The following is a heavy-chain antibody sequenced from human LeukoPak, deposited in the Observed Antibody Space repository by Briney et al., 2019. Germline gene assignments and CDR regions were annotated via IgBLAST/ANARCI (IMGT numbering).Heavy chain of an antibody. CDR3: ARDMGSSTRKTYYYYMDV. Sequence: PSETLSLTCTVSGGSISSYYWSWIRQPAGKGLEWIGRSYTSGSTNYNPSLKSRVTMSVDTSKNQFSLKLSSVTAADTAVYYCARDMGSSTRKTYYYYMDVWGKGTTVTISS. CDR1: GGSISSYY. V-gene: IGHV4-4*07. D-gene: IGHD2-2*01. CDR2: SYTSGST. J-gene: IGHJ6*03.